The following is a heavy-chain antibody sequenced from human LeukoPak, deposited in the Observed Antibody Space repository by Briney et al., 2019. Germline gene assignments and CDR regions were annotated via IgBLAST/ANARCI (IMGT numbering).Heavy chain of an antibody. Sequence: ASVKVSCKASGGTFSSYAISWVRQAPGQGLEWMGGIIPIFGTANYAQKFQGRVTITADESTSTAYMELSSLRSEDTAVYYCARLMVRGVTTLGWFDPWGQGTLVTVSS. D-gene: IGHD3-10*01. CDR1: GGTFSSYA. V-gene: IGHV1-69*13. CDR2: IIPIFGTA. CDR3: ARLMVRGVTTLGWFDP. J-gene: IGHJ5*02.